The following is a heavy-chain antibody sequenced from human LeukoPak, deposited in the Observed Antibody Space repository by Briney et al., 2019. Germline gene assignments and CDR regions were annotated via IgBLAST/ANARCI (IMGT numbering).Heavy chain of an antibody. CDR3: TRSLKVPGRYCSGGSCYSGRDY. V-gene: IGHV3-49*03. CDR1: GFTFGDYA. D-gene: IGHD2-15*01. Sequence: GGSLRLSCTASGFTFGDYAMSWFRQAPGKGREWVGFIRGKAYGGTTEYAASVKGRFTISKDDSKSIAYLQMNSLKTEDTAVYYCTRSLKVPGRYCSGGSCYSGRDYWGQGTLVTVSS. CDR2: IRGKAYGGTT. J-gene: IGHJ4*02.